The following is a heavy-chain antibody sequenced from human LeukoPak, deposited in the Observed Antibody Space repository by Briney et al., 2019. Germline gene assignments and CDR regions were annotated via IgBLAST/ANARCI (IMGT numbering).Heavy chain of an antibody. CDR3: ARGPTPDYYYYYYMDV. Sequence: PGGSLRLSCAASGFTFSSYAMHWVRQAPGKGLEWVAVIRYDGSNKYYADSVKGRFTISRDNAKNSLYLQMNSLRAEDTAVYYCARGPTPDYYYYYYMDVWGKGTTVTVSS. J-gene: IGHJ6*03. CDR2: IRYDGSNK. V-gene: IGHV3-30*04. CDR1: GFTFSSYA.